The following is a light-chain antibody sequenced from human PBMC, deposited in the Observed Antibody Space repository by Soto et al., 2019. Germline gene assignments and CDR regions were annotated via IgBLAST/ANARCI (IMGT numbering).Light chain of an antibody. J-gene: IGKJ1*01. CDR3: MQALKNPRT. CDR1: QSVRRN. V-gene: IGKV3-15*01. Sequence: EILLTQSPSTLPLSPGERATLSCRASQSVRRNLDWYQQRPGQAPRLLISGASTRATGIAARFSGSGSGREFTLTISSLQSEDSALYYCMQALKNPRTFGQGTKVDIK. CDR2: GAS.